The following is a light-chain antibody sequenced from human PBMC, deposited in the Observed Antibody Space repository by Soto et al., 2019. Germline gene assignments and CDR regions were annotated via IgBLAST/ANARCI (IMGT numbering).Light chain of an antibody. V-gene: IGLV2-14*03. CDR3: YSYTSSSTVL. J-gene: IGLJ2*01. Sequence: QSALTQPASVSGSPGQSITISCTGISSDIGCYNYVSWYQQLPGKAPKLMIYDVSNRRSGVSNRFSGSKSGNTASLTISGLQAEDEADYYCYSYTSSSTVLFGGGTKLTVL. CDR2: DVS. CDR1: SSDIGCYNY.